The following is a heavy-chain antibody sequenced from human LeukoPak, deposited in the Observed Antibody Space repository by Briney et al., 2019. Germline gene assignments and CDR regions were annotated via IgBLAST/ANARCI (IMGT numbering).Heavy chain of an antibody. D-gene: IGHD6-6*01. CDR1: GFTFSGFW. Sequence: GGSLRLSCAVSGFTFSGFWMSWSRQAPGKGLEWVASINSDGSEGYYADVVKGRFTISRDNAKNSLYLQINSLRAEDTAVYYCARSSYSSSSSVWGQGTMVTVSA. J-gene: IGHJ3*01. CDR2: INSDGSEG. V-gene: IGHV3-7*03. CDR3: ARSSYSSSSSV.